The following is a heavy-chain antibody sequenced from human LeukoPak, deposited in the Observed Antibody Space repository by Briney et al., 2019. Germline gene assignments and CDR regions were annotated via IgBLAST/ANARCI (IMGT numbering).Heavy chain of an antibody. CDR2: ISAYNGNT. J-gene: IGHJ4*02. D-gene: IGHD3-3*01. CDR1: GYTFTSYG. Sequence: ASVKVSCKASGYTFTSYGISWVRQPPGQGLEWMGWISAYNGNTNYEQKPQGRVTMPRDTSISTAYMEVSRLRSDDTAVYYCARSVTIFGVATLGYWGQGTPVTVSS. V-gene: IGHV1-18*01. CDR3: ARSVTIFGVATLGY.